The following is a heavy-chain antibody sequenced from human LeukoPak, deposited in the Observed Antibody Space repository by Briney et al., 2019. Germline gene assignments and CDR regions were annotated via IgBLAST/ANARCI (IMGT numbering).Heavy chain of an antibody. J-gene: IGHJ6*03. CDR3: ARDSAYCSSTSCYVPRDYYYYMDV. CDR2: ISTYNGNT. Sequence: ASVKVSCKASGYTFTTNGISWVRQAPGQGLEWMGWISTYNGNTHYAQKLQGRVTMTTDTSTSTAYMELRSLRSDDTAVYYCARDSAYCSSTSCYVPRDYYYYMDVWGKGTTVTISS. D-gene: IGHD2-2*01. V-gene: IGHV1-18*01. CDR1: GYTFTTNG.